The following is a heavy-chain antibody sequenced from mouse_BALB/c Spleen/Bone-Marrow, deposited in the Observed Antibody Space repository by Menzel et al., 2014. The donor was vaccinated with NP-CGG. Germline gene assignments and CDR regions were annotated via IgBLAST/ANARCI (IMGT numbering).Heavy chain of an antibody. CDR3: ARADITTAFFDY. J-gene: IGHJ2*01. CDR1: GYTFTDYT. CDR2: IVPRGGYT. D-gene: IGHD1-2*01. Sequence: VQLQQSASELARPGASVRLSCRASGYTFTDYTMQWVKQRPGQGLEWIGYIVPRGGYTDYNQKFKDKTTLTADKSSSTAYMQLSRLTSEDSAVYYCARADITTAFFDYWGQGTPLTVSS. V-gene: IGHV1-4*02.